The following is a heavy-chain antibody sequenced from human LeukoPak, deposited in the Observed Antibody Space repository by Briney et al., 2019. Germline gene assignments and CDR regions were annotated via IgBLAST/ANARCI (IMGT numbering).Heavy chain of an antibody. J-gene: IGHJ3*02. D-gene: IGHD3-3*01. V-gene: IGHV4-59*01. CDR1: GGSISSSY. CDR3: ARDHDRAFDI. Sequence: SETLSLTCTVSGGSISSSYWGWIRQPPGKGLEWIGCLFYSGSTNYNPSLKSRVTMSVDTSKNQFSLKLSSVTAADTAVYYCARDHDRAFDIWGQGTLVTVSS. CDR2: LFYSGST.